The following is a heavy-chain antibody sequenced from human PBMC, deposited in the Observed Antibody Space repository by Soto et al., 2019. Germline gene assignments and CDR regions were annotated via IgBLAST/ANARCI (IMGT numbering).Heavy chain of an antibody. CDR1: GLTFTDYW. Sequence: GSLRLSCVTYGLTFTDYWMSWVRQAPGKGLEWVANIKQDESEKNYLDSVKGRFTISRDNAKNSLYLQMNSLRAEDTAVYYCASDRFRGTYYLRGVTYFFEEWGQGAPVTVSS. CDR2: IKQDESEK. J-gene: IGHJ4*02. D-gene: IGHD1-26*01. V-gene: IGHV3-7*03. CDR3: ASDRFRGTYYLRGVTYFFEE.